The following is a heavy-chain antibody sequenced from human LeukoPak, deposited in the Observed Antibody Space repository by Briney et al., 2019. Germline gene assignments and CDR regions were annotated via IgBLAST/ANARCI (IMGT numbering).Heavy chain of an antibody. Sequence: GGSLRLSCAASGFTVSSNYMSWVRQAPGKGLEWVSVIYSGGSTYYADSVKGRFTISRDNSKNTLYLQMNSLRAEDTAVYYCVKDRYSSSWYNGPDYWGQGTLVTASS. CDR3: VKDRYSSSWYNGPDY. CDR1: GFTVSSNY. CDR2: IYSGGST. J-gene: IGHJ4*02. V-gene: IGHV3-53*01. D-gene: IGHD6-13*01.